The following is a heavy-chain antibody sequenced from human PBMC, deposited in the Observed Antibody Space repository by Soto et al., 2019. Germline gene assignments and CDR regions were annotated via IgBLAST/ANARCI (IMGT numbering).Heavy chain of an antibody. CDR3: VRSWTTVTTFGY. J-gene: IGHJ4*02. D-gene: IGHD4-17*01. V-gene: IGHV4-39*01. CDR2: VYHTGAT. Sequence: QLQLQESGPGLVKPSESLSLTCTVSGGSINTIGFYWGWILQPPGKGLGRIGSVYHTGATHYNPSLKSRVTMSIDTSKNQFSLKLSAVTAADTAVYFCVRSWTTVTTFGYWGQGTLVTVCS. CDR1: GGSINTIGFY.